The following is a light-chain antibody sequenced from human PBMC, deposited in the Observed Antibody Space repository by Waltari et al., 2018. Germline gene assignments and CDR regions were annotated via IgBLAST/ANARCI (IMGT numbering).Light chain of an antibody. V-gene: IGKV3-20*01. CDR1: QTIIANY. CDR3: QQYGTSSALT. CDR2: GAS. J-gene: IGKJ4*01. Sequence: EIVLTQSPGTLSLSPGESATLSCRASQTIIANYLACYQQKPGQAPRLLIYGASNRATGIPDRFSGSGSGTDFTLTISRLEPEDYAVYHCQQYGTSSALTFGGGTKVEIK.